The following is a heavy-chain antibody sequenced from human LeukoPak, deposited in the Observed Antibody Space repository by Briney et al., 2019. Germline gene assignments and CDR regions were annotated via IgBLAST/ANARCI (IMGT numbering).Heavy chain of an antibody. D-gene: IGHD5-24*01. CDR1: GFTFSSYA. CDR3: ARDMDGYNAFDI. J-gene: IGHJ3*02. Sequence: GGSLRLSCAASGFTFSSYAMHWVRQAPGKGLEWVAVISYDGSNKYYADSVKGRFTISRDNSKNTLYLQMNSLRAEDTAVYYCARDMDGYNAFDIWGQGTMVTVSS. CDR2: ISYDGSNK. V-gene: IGHV3-30*14.